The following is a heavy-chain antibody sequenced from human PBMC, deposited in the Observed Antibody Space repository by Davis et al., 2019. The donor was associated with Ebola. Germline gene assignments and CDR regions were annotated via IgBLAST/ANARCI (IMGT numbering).Heavy chain of an antibody. Sequence: GSLRLSCSVSGASISSYYWSWIRQAPGKGLEWIGFRYNSGSTNHNPSLQSRVIISIDTANKQISLKLGSVTAADTAVYYCARGRLLEWPPTFYGLDVWGKGTTVTVSS. CDR3: ARGRLLEWPPTFYGLDV. CDR2: RYNSGST. V-gene: IGHV4-59*01. D-gene: IGHD3-3*01. CDR1: GASISSYY. J-gene: IGHJ6*04.